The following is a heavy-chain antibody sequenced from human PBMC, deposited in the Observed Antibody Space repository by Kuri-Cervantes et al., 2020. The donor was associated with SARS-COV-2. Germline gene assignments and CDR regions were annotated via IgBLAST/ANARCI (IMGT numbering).Heavy chain of an antibody. CDR3: ASLSIVGATSADY. D-gene: IGHD1-26*01. J-gene: IGHJ4*02. Sequence: ASVKVSCKASGYTFTGYYMHWVRQAPGQGLEWMGWINPNSGGTNYAQKFQGRVNMTRDTSISTAYMELSRLRSDDTAVYYCASLSIVGATSADYWGQGTLVTVSS. CDR2: INPNSGGT. V-gene: IGHV1-2*02. CDR1: GYTFTGYY.